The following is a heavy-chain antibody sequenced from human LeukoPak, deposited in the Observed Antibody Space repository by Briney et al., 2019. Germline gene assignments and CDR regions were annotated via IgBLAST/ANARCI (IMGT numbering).Heavy chain of an antibody. Sequence: PSETLSLTCAVYGGSFSGYYWSWIRQPPGKWLEWIGEINHSGSTNYNPSLKSRVTISVDTSKNQFSLKLSSVTAADTAVYFCARASNTNPYDFWSGYDWFDPWGQGTLVTVSS. CDR2: INHSGST. CDR3: ARASNTNPYDFWSGYDWFDP. J-gene: IGHJ5*02. V-gene: IGHV4-34*01. CDR1: GGSFSGYY. D-gene: IGHD3-3*01.